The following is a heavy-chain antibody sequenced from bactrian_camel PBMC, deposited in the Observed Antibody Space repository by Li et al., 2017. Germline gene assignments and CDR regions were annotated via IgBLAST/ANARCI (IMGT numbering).Heavy chain of an antibody. D-gene: IGHD1*01. CDR2: ISSGGGST. J-gene: IGHJ4*01. Sequence: VQLVESGGGLVQPGGSLRLSCAASGFTFTTYAMSWVRQAPGKGLEWVSAISSGGGSTHYTDSVKGRFTISRDNAKNALYLQLNSLTREDSAMYYCAIGGDCKQAGCPRQGPGTQVTVS. V-gene: IGHV3S31*01. CDR1: GFTFTTYA.